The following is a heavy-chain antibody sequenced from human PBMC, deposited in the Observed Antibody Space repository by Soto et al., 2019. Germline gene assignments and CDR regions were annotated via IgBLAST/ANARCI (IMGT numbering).Heavy chain of an antibody. D-gene: IGHD4-4*01. CDR2: IWYDGSNK. CDR3: ARARDMTTVSLYYMDV. CDR1: GFTFSSYG. Sequence: QVQLVESGGGVVQPGRSLRLSCAASGFTFSSYGMHWVRQAPGKGLEWVAVIWYDGSNKYYADSVKGRFTISRDNSKNTMYLQMNSLRAEDTAVYSCARARDMTTVSLYYMDVWGKGTTVTVSS. V-gene: IGHV3-33*01. J-gene: IGHJ6*03.